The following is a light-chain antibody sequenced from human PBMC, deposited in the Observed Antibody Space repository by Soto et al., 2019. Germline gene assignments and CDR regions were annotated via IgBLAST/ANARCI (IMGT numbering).Light chain of an antibody. CDR3: QQYGTSPTT. J-gene: IGKJ1*01. CDR1: QSVSLS. CDR2: GAS. Sequence: EIVLTQSPATLSVSLGDSATLSCRASQSVSLSLAWYQMRPGQPPRLLIYGASTRATDIPARFSGSGSGTDFTLTVSRLEPEDSAVYYCQQYGTSPTTFGQGTKVDIK. V-gene: IGKV3-20*01.